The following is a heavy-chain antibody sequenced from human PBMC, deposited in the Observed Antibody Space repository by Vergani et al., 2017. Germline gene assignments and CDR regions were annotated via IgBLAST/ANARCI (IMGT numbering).Heavy chain of an antibody. Sequence: QVQLVESGGGVVQPGRSLRLSCAASGFTFSSYGMHWVRQAPGKGLEWVAVIWYDGSNKYYADSVKGRFTISRDKSKNTLYLQMNSLRAEDTAVYYCAREFSYGFIYYGMDVWGQGTTVTVSS. CDR2: IWYDGSNK. CDR1: GFTFSSYG. D-gene: IGHD5-18*01. J-gene: IGHJ6*02. V-gene: IGHV3-33*01. CDR3: AREFSYGFIYYGMDV.